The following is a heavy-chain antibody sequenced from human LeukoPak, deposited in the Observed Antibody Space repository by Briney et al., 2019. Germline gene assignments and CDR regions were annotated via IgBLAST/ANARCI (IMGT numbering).Heavy chain of an antibody. CDR1: GYTFTSYD. CDR2: MNPNSGNT. J-gene: IGHJ6*02. D-gene: IGHD3-22*01. Sequence: RASVKVSCKASGYTFTSYDINWVRQATGQGLEWMGWMNPNSGNTGYAQKFQGRVTMTRNTSISTAYMELSSLRSEDTAVYYCAREYDSSGYYGLTTYYYYYYGMDVWGQGTTVTVSS. CDR3: AREYDSSGYYGLTTYYYYYYGMDV. V-gene: IGHV1-8*01.